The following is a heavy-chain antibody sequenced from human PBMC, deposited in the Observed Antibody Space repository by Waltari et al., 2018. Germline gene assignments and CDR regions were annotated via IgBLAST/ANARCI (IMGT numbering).Heavy chain of an antibody. V-gene: IGHV1-46*01. CDR2: STPSGGRT. CDR1: GYTFTSYY. CDR3: ARARYSYGDFDH. Sequence: QVQLVQSGAEVKKPGASVKVSCKASGYTFTSYYMHWVRQAPGQGLEWMGISTPSGGRTSCAQKFKGRVTMTRDTSTSTVYRELSSLRSEDTAVYYCARARYSYGDFDHWGQGTLVTVSS. D-gene: IGHD5-18*01. J-gene: IGHJ4*02.